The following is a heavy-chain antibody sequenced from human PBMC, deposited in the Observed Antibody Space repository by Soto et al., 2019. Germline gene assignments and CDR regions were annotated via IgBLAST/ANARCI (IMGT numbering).Heavy chain of an antibody. Sequence: GGSLRLSCAAFGFTVSSNYMTWVLLAPGKGLEGVSLVYSGGATHYAASVKGRFTISTHSSQNTLFLQMNSLRTEDTATYYCVRGRYGSEIHWGQGTKVTVSS. CDR1: GFTVSSNY. CDR3: VRGRYGSEIH. J-gene: IGHJ4*02. V-gene: IGHV3-53*04. D-gene: IGHD3-10*01. CDR2: VYSGGAT.